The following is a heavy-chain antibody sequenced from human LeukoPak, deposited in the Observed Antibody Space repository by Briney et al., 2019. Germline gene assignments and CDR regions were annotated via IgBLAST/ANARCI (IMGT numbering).Heavy chain of an antibody. CDR2: INHSGST. V-gene: IGHV4-34*01. Sequence: PSETLSLTCAVYGGSFSGYYWSWIPQPPGKGLEWIGEINHSGSTNYNPSLKSRVTISVDTSKNQFSLKLSSVTAADTAVYYCARVFLGGYYDSPLGYWGQGTLVTVSS. CDR1: GGSFSGYY. J-gene: IGHJ4*02. D-gene: IGHD3-22*01. CDR3: ARVFLGGYYDSPLGY.